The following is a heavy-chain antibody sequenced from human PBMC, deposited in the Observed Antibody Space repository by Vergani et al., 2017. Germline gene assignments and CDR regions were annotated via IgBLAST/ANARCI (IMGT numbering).Heavy chain of an antibody. V-gene: IGHV2-5*01. Sequence: QITLKESGPTLVKPTQTLTLTCTFSGFSLSTSGVGVGWIRQPPGKALELLALIYWNDDKRYSPSLKIRLTITKDTSKSQVVLTMTNMDPVDTATYYCAHGLRHLDYWGQGTLVTVSS. CDR2: IYWNDDK. CDR3: AHGLRHLDY. D-gene: IGHD1-1*01. J-gene: IGHJ4*02. CDR1: GFSLSTSGVG.